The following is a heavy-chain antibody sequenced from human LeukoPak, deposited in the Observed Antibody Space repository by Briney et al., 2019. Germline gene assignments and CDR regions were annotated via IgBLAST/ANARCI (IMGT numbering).Heavy chain of an antibody. CDR1: GYRFTSDW. CDR3: ARKYGSGNQAFDI. CDR2: IYPGDSDT. J-gene: IGHJ3*02. D-gene: IGHD3-10*01. Sequence: GESLKISCKGSGYRFTSDWIGWVRQMPGKGLEWMGIIYPGDSDTRYSPSFQGQVTISADKSISTAYLQWSSLKASVTAMYYCARKYGSGNQAFDIWGPGTMVTVSS. V-gene: IGHV5-51*01.